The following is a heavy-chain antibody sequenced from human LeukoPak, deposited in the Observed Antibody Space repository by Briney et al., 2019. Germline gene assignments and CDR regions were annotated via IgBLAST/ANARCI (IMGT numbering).Heavy chain of an antibody. Sequence: PGGSLRLSCAASGFTFSDYYMSWIRQAPGKGLEWVSHISSSGSTIYYADSVKGRFTISRDNAKNSLYLQMNSLRAEDTAVYYCACYYGSGSYYNSGAFDIWGQGTMVTVSS. CDR2: ISSSGSTI. V-gene: IGHV3-11*04. CDR1: GFTFSDYY. CDR3: ACYYGSGSYYNSGAFDI. D-gene: IGHD3-10*01. J-gene: IGHJ3*02.